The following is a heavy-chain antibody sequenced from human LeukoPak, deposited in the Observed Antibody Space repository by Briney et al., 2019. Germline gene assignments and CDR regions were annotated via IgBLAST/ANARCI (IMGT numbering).Heavy chain of an antibody. D-gene: IGHD5-18*01. CDR1: GFTFSDYY. V-gene: IGHV3-11*03. Sequence: GGSLRLSCAASGFTFSDYYMSWIRQAPGKGLEWVSYISSSSSYTNYADSVKGRFTISRDNAKSSLYLQMSSLRAEDTAVYFCARGYNNACDFWGQGTLVTVSS. J-gene: IGHJ4*02. CDR3: ARGYNNACDF. CDR2: ISSSSSYT.